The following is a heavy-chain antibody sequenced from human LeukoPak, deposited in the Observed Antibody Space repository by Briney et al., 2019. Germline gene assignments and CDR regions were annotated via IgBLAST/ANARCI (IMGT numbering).Heavy chain of an antibody. CDR3: ARDGSYCSSTSCPFHWFDP. V-gene: IGHV3-66*01. Sequence: GGSLRLSCAASGFTVSSNYMSWVRQAPGKGLEWVSVIYSGGSTYYADSVKGRFTISRDNSKNTLYLQMNSLRAEDTAVYYCARDGSYCSSTSCPFHWFDPWGQGTLVTVSS. CDR2: IYSGGST. J-gene: IGHJ5*02. CDR1: GFTVSSNY. D-gene: IGHD2-2*01.